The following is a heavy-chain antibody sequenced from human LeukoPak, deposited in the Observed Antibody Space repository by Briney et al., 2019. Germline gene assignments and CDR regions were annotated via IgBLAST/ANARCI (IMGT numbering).Heavy chain of an antibody. V-gene: IGHV3-23*01. CDR3: AKDQHIVVVPAATSLGY. CDR2: ISGSGGST. CDR1: GFTFSSYS. J-gene: IGHJ4*02. D-gene: IGHD2-2*01. Sequence: GGSLRLPCAASGFTFSSYSMNWVRQAPGKGLEWVSAISGSGGSTYYADSVKGRFTISRDNSKNTLYLQMNSLRAEDTAVYYCAKDQHIVVVPAATSLGYWGQGTLVTVSS.